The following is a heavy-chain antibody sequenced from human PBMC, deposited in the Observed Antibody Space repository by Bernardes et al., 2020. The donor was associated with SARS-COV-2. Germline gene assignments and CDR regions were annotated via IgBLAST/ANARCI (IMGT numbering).Heavy chain of an antibody. CDR1: GGSISSYY. D-gene: IGHD3-3*01. Sequence: SETLSLTCTVSGGSISSYYWSWIRQPPGKGLEWIGYIYYSGSTNYNPSLKSRVTISVDTSKNQFSLKLNSVTAADTAVYYCARGVTIFGVVTEPVDYWGQGTLVTVSS. CDR2: IYYSGST. CDR3: ARGVTIFGVVTEPVDY. J-gene: IGHJ4*02. V-gene: IGHV4-59*12.